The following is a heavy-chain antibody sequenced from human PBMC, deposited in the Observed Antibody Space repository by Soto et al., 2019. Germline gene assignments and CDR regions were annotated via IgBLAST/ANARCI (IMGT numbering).Heavy chain of an antibody. D-gene: IGHD2-2*01. CDR2: IIPIFGTT. Sequence: VASVKGSCNASGGTFRNYSISWVRQAPGQGLEWMGGIIPIFGTTNYTQKFEGRVTISADESTNTAYMELSSLRSEDTAVYYCARDQYCSSTSCYGPGDYYYGMDVWGQGTTVTVSS. CDR1: GGTFRNYS. V-gene: IGHV1-69*13. CDR3: ARDQYCSSTSCYGPGDYYYGMDV. J-gene: IGHJ6*02.